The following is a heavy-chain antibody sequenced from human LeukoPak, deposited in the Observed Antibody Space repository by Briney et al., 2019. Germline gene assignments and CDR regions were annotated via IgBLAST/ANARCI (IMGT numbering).Heavy chain of an antibody. CDR1: GFTFSDHY. CDR2: TRNKAYSYTT. V-gene: IGHV3-72*01. CDR3: AIAVAGPRRGFGY. J-gene: IGHJ4*02. Sequence: GGSLRLSCAASGFTFSDHYMDWVRQAPGKGLEWVGRTRNKAYSYTTEYAASVKGRFTISRDDSNNSLYLQMNSLKTEDTAVYYCAIAVAGPRRGFGYWGQGTLVTVSS. D-gene: IGHD6-19*01.